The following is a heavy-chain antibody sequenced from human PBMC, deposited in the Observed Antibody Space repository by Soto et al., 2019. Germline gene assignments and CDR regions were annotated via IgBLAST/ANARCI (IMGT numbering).Heavy chain of an antibody. CDR1: CGSFISYY. J-gene: IGHJ6*02. CDR2: IYYSGRT. Sequence: PSETLSLTCTVSCGSFISYYWSWIRQPPGKGLEWIGHIYYSGRTNYNPSLKSRVTISGDTSKNQLSLKLSSVTAADTAVYYCARDYYYDSRGYPGAYYYGMDVWGQGTTVTVSS. D-gene: IGHD3-22*01. V-gene: IGHV4-59*01. CDR3: ARDYYYDSRGYPGAYYYGMDV.